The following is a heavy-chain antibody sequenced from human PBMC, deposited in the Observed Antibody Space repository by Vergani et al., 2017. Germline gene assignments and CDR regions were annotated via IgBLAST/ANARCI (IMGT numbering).Heavy chain of an antibody. CDR3: ASGGWGSYVGYYYYGMDV. Sequence: QVQLVQSGAEVKKPGSSVKVSCKASGGTFSSYAISWVRQAPGKGLEWMGGIIPIFGTANYAQKFQGRVTITAYESTGTAYMELSSLRSEDAAVYYGASGGWGSYVGYYYYGMDVWGQGATVTVSS. CDR1: GGTFSSYA. CDR2: IIPIFGTA. V-gene: IGHV1-69*01. J-gene: IGHJ6*02. D-gene: IGHD3-16*01.